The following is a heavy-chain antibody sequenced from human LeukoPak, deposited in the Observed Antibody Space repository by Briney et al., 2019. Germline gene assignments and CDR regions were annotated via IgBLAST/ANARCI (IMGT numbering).Heavy chain of an antibody. CDR1: GFTVSNAW. D-gene: IGHD1-26*01. CDR2: ISSNGGST. CDR3: TTVGVGASPPWLDP. Sequence: PGGSLRLSCAVSGFTVSNAWMSWVRQAPGKGLEYVSAISSNGGSTYYANSVKGRFTISRDDSKNTLYLQMNSLKTEDTAVYYCTTVGVGASPPWLDPWGQGTLVTVSS. J-gene: IGHJ5*02. V-gene: IGHV3-64*01.